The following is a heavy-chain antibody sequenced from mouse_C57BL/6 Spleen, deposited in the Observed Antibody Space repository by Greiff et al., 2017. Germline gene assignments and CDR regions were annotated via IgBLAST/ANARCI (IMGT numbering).Heavy chain of an antibody. CDR1: GYTFTSYW. CDR2: IDPSDSYT. CDR3: ARNGLITTGSWYFDF. J-gene: IGHJ1*03. V-gene: IGHV1-69*01. D-gene: IGHD1-1*01. Sequence: QVQLQQPGAELVMPGASVKLSCTASGYTFTSYWMHWVKQRPGQGLEWIGEIDPSDSYTNYNQKFKGKSTFTVDKSSSTAYMQLSSLTSEDSAVYYCARNGLITTGSWYFDFWGKGTTVTVSS.